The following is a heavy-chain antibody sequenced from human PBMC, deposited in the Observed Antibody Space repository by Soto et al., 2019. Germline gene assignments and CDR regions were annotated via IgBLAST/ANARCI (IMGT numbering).Heavy chain of an antibody. J-gene: IGHJ6*02. CDR3: ARARRYYDILTGYVSYYYGMDV. V-gene: IGHV1-2*02. D-gene: IGHD3-9*01. CDR2: INPNSGGT. Sequence: ASVKVSCKASGYTFTGYYMHWVRQAPGQGLEWMGWINPNSGGTNYAQKFQGRVTMTRDTSISTAYMELSRLRSDDTAVYYCARARRYYDILTGYVSYYYGMDVWGQGTTVTVS. CDR1: GYTFTGYY.